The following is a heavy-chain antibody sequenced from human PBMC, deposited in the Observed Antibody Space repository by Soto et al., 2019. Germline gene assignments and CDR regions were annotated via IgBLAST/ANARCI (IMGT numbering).Heavy chain of an antibody. CDR3: ARDKAFLGELSSYHAFDI. V-gene: IGHV3-48*01. Sequence: EVQLVGSGGGLVQPGGSLRLSCAASGFTFSSYSMKWVRQAPGKGLEWGSNISSSSSTIYYGDSVKGRFTISRDNAKNSLYLQMNSRRAEDTAVYYCARDKAFLGELSSYHAFDIWGQGTMVTVSS. CDR1: GFTFSSYS. D-gene: IGHD3-16*02. CDR2: ISSSSSTI. J-gene: IGHJ3*02.